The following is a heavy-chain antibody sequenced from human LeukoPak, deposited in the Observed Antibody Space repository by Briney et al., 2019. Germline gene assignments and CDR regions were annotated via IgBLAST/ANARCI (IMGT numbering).Heavy chain of an antibody. CDR2: INSDGSST. V-gene: IGHV3-74*01. D-gene: IGHD6-19*01. J-gene: IGHJ4*02. CDR3: ARGGSSGWYYFDY. Sequence: GGSLRLSCAASGFTFSSYWMHWVRQAPGKGLVWVSRINSDGSSTSYADSVKGRFTISRGNAKNTLYLQMNSLRAEDTAVYYCARGGSSGWYYFDYWGQGTLVTVSS. CDR1: GFTFSSYW.